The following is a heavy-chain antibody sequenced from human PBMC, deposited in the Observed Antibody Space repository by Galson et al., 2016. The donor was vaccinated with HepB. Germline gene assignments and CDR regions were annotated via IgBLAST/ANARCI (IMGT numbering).Heavy chain of an antibody. CDR1: GFSLSTGAMC. J-gene: IGHJ4*02. CDR2: IDWDDDK. D-gene: IGHD3-22*01. V-gene: IGHV2-70*11. CDR3: ARTKRYSRGYYYSDY. Sequence: PALVKPTQTLTLTCTFSGFSLSTGAMCVSWIRQPPGKALEWLARIDWDDDKYYSTSLKTRLTISKDTSKNQVVLRMTNMDPVDTATYFCARTKRYSRGYYYSDYWGQGTLVSVSS.